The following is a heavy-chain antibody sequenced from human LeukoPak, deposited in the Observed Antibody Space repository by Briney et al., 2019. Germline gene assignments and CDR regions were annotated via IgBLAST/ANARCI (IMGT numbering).Heavy chain of an antibody. V-gene: IGHV3-23*01. CDR1: GFTFSSSC. Sequence: AGGSLRLSCAASGFTFSSSCMSWVRQAPGKGLEWVSAISGNGGSTYYADSVKGRFTISRDNSKNTLYLQMNSLRAEDTAVYYCAKEARDVGIRDYWGQGTLVTVSS. CDR3: AKEARDVGIRDY. D-gene: IGHD5-24*01. J-gene: IGHJ4*02. CDR2: ISGNGGST.